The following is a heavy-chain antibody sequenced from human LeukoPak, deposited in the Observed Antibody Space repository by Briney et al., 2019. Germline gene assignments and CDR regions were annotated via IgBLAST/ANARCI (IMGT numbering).Heavy chain of an antibody. CDR1: GGSISSYY. Sequence: SETLSLTCTVSGGSISSYYWSWIRQPPGKGLEWIGYIYYSGSTNYNPSLKSRVTISVDTSKNQFSLKLSSVPAADTAVYYCASSLAIWGNYFDYWGQGTLVTVSS. CDR2: IYYSGST. D-gene: IGHD3-16*01. CDR3: ASSLAIWGNYFDY. V-gene: IGHV4-59*01. J-gene: IGHJ4*02.